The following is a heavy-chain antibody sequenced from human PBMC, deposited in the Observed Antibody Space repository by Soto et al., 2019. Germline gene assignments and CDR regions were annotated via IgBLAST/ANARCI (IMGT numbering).Heavy chain of an antibody. Sequence: GGSLRLSCAASGFIFSAYSMNWVRQAPGKGLEWVSSISTSSTYIYYADSVKGRFTISRDNAKNSLYLQMDSLKSEDTAVYYCARDLGSGYDPGDYWGQGTLVTVSS. CDR2: ISTSSTYI. CDR3: ARDLGSGYDPGDY. CDR1: GFIFSAYS. V-gene: IGHV3-21*04. D-gene: IGHD5-12*01. J-gene: IGHJ4*02.